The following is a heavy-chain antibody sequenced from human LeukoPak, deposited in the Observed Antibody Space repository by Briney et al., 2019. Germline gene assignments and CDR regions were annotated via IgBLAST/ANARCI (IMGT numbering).Heavy chain of an antibody. D-gene: IGHD2/OR15-2a*01. CDR3: AKDRLLFDY. Sequence: GGSLRLSCAASGFTFNLYAMSWVRQAPGKGLEWVAAITGRGGSPYYADSVKGRFTISRDNSKNTLYLQMNSLRAEDTAVYYCAKDRLLFDYWGQGTLVTVSS. V-gene: IGHV3-23*01. J-gene: IGHJ4*02. CDR1: GFTFNLYA. CDR2: ITGRGGSP.